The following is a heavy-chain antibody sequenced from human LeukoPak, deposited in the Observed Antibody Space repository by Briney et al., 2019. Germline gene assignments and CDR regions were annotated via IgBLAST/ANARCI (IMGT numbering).Heavy chain of an antibody. J-gene: IGHJ4*02. CDR1: GYTFTNNY. V-gene: IGHV1-46*01. CDR2: IYPRDGST. Sequence: ASVTVSCTASGYTFTNNYLHWVRQAPGQGLEWMGMIYPRDGSTSYAQNFQGRVTVTRDTSTTTVHMELRGLRSEDTAVYYCARDQEGFDYWGQGTVVTVSS. CDR3: ARDQEGFDY.